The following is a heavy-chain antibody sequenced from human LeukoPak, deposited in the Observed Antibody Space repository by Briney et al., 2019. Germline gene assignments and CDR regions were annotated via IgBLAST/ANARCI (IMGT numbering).Heavy chain of an antibody. Sequence: SETLSLTCTVSGGSISSYYWSWIRQPPGKGLEWIGYIYYSGSTNYNPSLKSRVTISVDTSKNQFSLKLSSVTAADTAVYYCAVGADPGSHHFDYWGQGTLVTVSS. CDR3: AVGADPGSHHFDY. CDR1: GGSISSYY. V-gene: IGHV4-59*01. CDR2: IYYSGST. J-gene: IGHJ4*02. D-gene: IGHD3-10*01.